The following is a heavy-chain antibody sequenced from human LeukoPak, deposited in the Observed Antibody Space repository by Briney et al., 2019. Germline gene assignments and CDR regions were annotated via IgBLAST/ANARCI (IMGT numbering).Heavy chain of an antibody. V-gene: IGHV4-34*01. CDR1: GGSFSGYY. J-gene: IGHJ4*02. CDR2: INHSGST. CDR3: ARRIAALGY. Sequence: SETLSLTCAVYGGSFSGYYWSWIRQPPGKGLEWIGEINHSGSTNYNPSLKSRVTISVDTSKNQFSLKLSSVTAADTAVYYCARRIAALGYWGQGTVVTVSS. D-gene: IGHD6-6*01.